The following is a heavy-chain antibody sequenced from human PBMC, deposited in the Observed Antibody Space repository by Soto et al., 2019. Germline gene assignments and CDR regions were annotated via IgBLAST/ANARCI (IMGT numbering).Heavy chain of an antibody. J-gene: IGHJ4*02. V-gene: IGHV3-9*01. CDR3: AKDSGAVPAAIMQSGGLDY. D-gene: IGHD2-2*01. CDR2: ISWNSGSI. CDR1: GFTFDDYA. Sequence: EVQLVESGGGLVQPGRSLRLSCAASGFTFDDYAMHWVRQAPGKGLEWVSGISWNSGSIGYADSVKGRFTISRDNAKNSLYLQMNSLRAEDTALYYCAKDSGAVPAAIMQSGGLDYWGQGTLVTVSS.